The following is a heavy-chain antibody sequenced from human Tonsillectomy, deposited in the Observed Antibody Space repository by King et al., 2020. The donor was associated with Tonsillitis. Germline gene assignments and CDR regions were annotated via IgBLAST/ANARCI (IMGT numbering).Heavy chain of an antibody. CDR3: AIPVSLVPAAYGPFDV. CDR2: IYYGLNP. CDR1: GDSITSSFYY. Sequence: QLQESGPGLVKPSETLSLTCTVSGDSITSSFYYWGWLRQPPGKGLEWIGSIYYGLNPYYSPSLKGRVTISADNSKNQFSLRLTSLTAADTAVYFCAIPVSLVPAAYGPFDVWGRGTLVAVSA. V-gene: IGHV4-39*01. J-gene: IGHJ3*01. D-gene: IGHD2-2*01.